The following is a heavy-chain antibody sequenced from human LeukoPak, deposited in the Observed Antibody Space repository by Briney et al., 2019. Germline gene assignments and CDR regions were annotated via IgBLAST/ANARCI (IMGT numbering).Heavy chain of an antibody. CDR2: INPNSGGT. Sequence: ASVKVSCTASGYTFTGYYMHWVRQAPGQGLEWMGWINPNSGGTNYAQKFQGRVTMTRDTSISTAYMELSRLRSDDTAVYYCARGGCSSTSCANWFDPWGQGTLVTVSS. CDR3: ARGGCSSTSCANWFDP. CDR1: GYTFTGYY. D-gene: IGHD2-2*01. V-gene: IGHV1-2*02. J-gene: IGHJ5*02.